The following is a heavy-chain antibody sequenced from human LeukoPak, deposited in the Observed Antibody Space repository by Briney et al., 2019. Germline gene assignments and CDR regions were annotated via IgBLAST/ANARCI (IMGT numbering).Heavy chain of an antibody. Sequence: GGSLRISFKGSGCSFTSYWISWGRAMPGKGGGWMGRIDPSESYTNYSPSFQSHVTISADKSISTAYLQWSSLKASDTAMYYCARLGLSIPWGQGTLVTVSS. CDR1: GCSFTSYW. D-gene: IGHD5/OR15-5a*01. CDR3: ARLGLSIP. V-gene: IGHV5-10-1*01. J-gene: IGHJ5*02. CDR2: IDPSESYT.